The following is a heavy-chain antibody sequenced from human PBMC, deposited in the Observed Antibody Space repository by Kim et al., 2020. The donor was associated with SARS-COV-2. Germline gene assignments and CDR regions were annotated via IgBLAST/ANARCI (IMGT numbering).Heavy chain of an antibody. CDR1: GFPFNSAW. CDR2: ILRTADGGTT. Sequence: LSLTCVASGFPFNSAWLTWVRQAPGKGLEWVGRILRTADGGTTQYAAPVKVRFIISRDDSKNTLYLQMNSLEIEDTAVYYCTTYFNGGGDYWGQGALVTVSS. V-gene: IGHV3-15*01. J-gene: IGHJ4*02. D-gene: IGHD2-21*01. CDR3: TTYFNGGGDY.